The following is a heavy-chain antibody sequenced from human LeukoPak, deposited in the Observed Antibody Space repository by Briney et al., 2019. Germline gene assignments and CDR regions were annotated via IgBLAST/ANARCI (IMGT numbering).Heavy chain of an antibody. CDR1: GFTVSSNY. J-gene: IGHJ4*02. D-gene: IGHD6-19*01. CDR3: ASNSDSSGWYYYYFDY. CDR2: IYSGGST. V-gene: IGHV3-53*01. Sequence: PGGSLRLSCAASGFTVSSNYMSWVRQAPGKGLEWVSVIYSGGSTYYADSVKGRFTISRDNSKNTLYLQMNSLRAEDTAVYYCASNSDSSGWYYYYFDYWGQGTLSPSPQ.